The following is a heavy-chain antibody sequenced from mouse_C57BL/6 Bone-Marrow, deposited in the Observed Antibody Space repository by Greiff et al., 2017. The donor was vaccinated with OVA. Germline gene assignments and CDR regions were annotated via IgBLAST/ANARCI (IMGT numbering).Heavy chain of an antibody. D-gene: IGHD2-5*01. CDR2: ISDGGSYT. V-gene: IGHV5-4*01. Sequence: EVKVVESGGGLVKPGGSLKLSCAASGFTFSSYAMSWVRQTPEKRLEWVATISDGGSYTYYPDNVTGRFTISRDNAKNNLYLQMSHLKSEDTAMYYCAREGAYYSNYRYAMDYWGQGTSVTVSS. CDR3: AREGAYYSNYRYAMDY. J-gene: IGHJ4*01. CDR1: GFTFSSYA.